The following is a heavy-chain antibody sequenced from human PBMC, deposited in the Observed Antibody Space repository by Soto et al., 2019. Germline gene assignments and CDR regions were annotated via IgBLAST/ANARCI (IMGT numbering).Heavy chain of an antibody. D-gene: IGHD5-12*01. CDR1: GFTVSSNY. CDR3: ARVSYAITLILWFDY. CDR2: IYSGGNK. Sequence: EVQLVESGGGLVQPGGSLRLSCAASGFTVSSNYMSWVRQAPGKGLEWVSVIYSGGNKYYEDSVKDRFTISRNKAKNTLFFQMNSLRAEDTAMYYCARVSYAITLILWFDYWGQGTLVTFSS. J-gene: IGHJ4*02. V-gene: IGHV3-66*01.